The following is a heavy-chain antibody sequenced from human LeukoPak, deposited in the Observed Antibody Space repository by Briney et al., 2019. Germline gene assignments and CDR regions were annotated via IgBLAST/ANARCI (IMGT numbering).Heavy chain of an antibody. Sequence: PGGSLTLSCAASGFTFNTYAMSWVRQAPGKGLEWVSGITSGANTYYADSVKGRFTISRDNSENTLNLQMNSLRAEDTAIYYCAKARAGDITAAFNYWGQGTLVTVSS. V-gene: IGHV3-23*01. CDR1: GFTFNTYA. D-gene: IGHD6-13*01. J-gene: IGHJ4*02. CDR2: ITSGANT. CDR3: AKARAGDITAAFNY.